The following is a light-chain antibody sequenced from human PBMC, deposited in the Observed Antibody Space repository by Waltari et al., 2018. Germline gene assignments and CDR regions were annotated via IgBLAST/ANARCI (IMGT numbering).Light chain of an antibody. J-gene: IGKJ1*01. V-gene: IGKV3-20*01. CDR3: QQHGTLPAT. CDR2: RAS. CDR1: QSVGSSS. Sequence: EIVLTQSPGTASLSPGERVTLSCRASQSVGSSSLAWYQQKPGQAPRLVIYRASRRATCIPDRFSGSGSGTDCSLTISRLEPEDFAVYYCQQHGTLPATFGQGTKVEIK.